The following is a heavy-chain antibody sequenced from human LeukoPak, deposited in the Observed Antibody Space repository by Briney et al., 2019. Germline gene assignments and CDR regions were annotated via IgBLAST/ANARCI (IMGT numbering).Heavy chain of an antibody. V-gene: IGHV4-31*03. CDR1: GGSISSGGYY. CDR3: ARVISNWFDP. CDR2: IYYSGST. Sequence: SETLSLTCTVSGGSISSGGYYWSWIRQHPGKGLEWIGYIYYSGSTYYNPSLKSRVTISVDKSKNQFSLKLSSVTAADTAVYYCARVISNWFDPWGQGTLVTVSS. D-gene: IGHD3-16*02. J-gene: IGHJ5*02.